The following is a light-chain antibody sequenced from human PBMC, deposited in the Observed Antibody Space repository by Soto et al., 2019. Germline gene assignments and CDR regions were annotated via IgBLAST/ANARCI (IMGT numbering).Light chain of an antibody. CDR3: SLYTSSSTVA. CDR2: EVN. V-gene: IGLV2-18*01. J-gene: IGLJ2*01. Sequence: QSALTQPPSVSASPGQSVTIPCTATTIDVGPYNGVSGYQHNPAKPPKLIISEVNNRPSGIPDRFSGSKSGNTAYLTISGLQAEDEADYYCSLYTSSSTVAFGGGTKLTVL. CDR1: TIDVGPYNG.